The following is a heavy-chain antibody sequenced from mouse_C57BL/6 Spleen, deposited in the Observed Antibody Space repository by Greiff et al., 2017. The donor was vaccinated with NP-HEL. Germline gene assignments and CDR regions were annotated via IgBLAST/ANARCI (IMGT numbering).Heavy chain of an antibody. CDR3: ARDGTYGSSPMDY. V-gene: IGHV5-16*01. CDR2: INYDGSST. J-gene: IGHJ4*01. D-gene: IGHD1-1*01. Sequence: EVKLMESEGGLVQPGSSMKLSCTASGFTFSDYYMAWVRQVPEKGLEWVANINYDGSSTYYLDSLKSRFIISRDNAKNILYLQMSSLKSEDTATYYCARDGTYGSSPMDYWGQGTSVTVSS. CDR1: GFTFSDYY.